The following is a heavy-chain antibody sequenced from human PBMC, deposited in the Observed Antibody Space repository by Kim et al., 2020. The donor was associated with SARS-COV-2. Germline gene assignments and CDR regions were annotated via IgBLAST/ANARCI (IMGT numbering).Heavy chain of an antibody. Sequence: GGSLRLSCAASGFTFSSYAMHWVRQAPGKGLEWVAVISYDGSNKYYADSVKGRFTISRDNSKNTLYLQMNSLRAEDTAVYYCAREGGDFDWLPLMGYYYYYGMDVWGQGTTVTVSS. V-gene: IGHV3-30*04. J-gene: IGHJ6*02. D-gene: IGHD3-9*01. CDR2: ISYDGSNK. CDR1: GFTFSSYA. CDR3: AREGGDFDWLPLMGYYYYYGMDV.